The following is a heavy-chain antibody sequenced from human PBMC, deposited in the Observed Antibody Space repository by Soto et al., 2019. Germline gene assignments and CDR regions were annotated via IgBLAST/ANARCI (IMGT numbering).Heavy chain of an antibody. J-gene: IGHJ2*01. V-gene: IGHV3-48*03. CDR1: GFTFSSYE. D-gene: IGHD2-2*02. CDR2: ISSSGSTI. Sequence: EVQLVESGGGLVQPGGSPRLSCAASGFTFSSYEMNWVRQAPGKGLEWVSYISSSGSTIYYADSVKGRFTISRDNAKNSLYLQMNSLRAEDTAVYYCARDLRVVVPAAIYWYFDLWGRGTLVTVSS. CDR3: ARDLRVVVPAAIYWYFDL.